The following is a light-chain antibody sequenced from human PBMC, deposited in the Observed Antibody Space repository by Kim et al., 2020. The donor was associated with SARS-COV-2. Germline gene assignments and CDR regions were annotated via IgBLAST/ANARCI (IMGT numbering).Light chain of an antibody. CDR3: QQYNNWTPLT. J-gene: IGKJ4*01. CDR2: GAS. Sequence: EIVMTQSPATLSVSPGERATLSCRASQSVSSNLAWYQQKPGQAPRLLIYGASTRATGIPARFSGSGSGTEFTLTISSLQSEDFAVYYCQQYNNWTPLTFGGGTKLEI. CDR1: QSVSSN. V-gene: IGKV3-15*01.